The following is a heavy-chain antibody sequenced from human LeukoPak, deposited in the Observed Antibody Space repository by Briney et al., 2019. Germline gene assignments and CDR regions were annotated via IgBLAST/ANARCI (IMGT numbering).Heavy chain of an antibody. CDR3: ARDPSSGYYSGSAFDI. V-gene: IGHV3-21*01. CDR1: GFSFSSYS. CDR2: ISSSSSYI. D-gene: IGHD3-22*01. J-gene: IGHJ3*02. Sequence: PGGSLRLSCAASGFSFSSYSMNWVRQAPGKGLEWVSSISSSSSYIYYADSVKGRFTISRDNAKNSLYLQMNSLRAEDTAVYYCARDPSSGYYSGSAFDIWGQGTMVTVSS.